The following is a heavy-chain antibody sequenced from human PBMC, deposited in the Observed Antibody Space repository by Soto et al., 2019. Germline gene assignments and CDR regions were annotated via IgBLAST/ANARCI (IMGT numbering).Heavy chain of an antibody. CDR1: GFTFSNYA. CDR3: VKDRYYYDSSAYRSAY. D-gene: IGHD3-22*01. CDR2: IYSNGGST. Sequence: GSLRLSCSASGFTFSNYAMHWVRQAPGKGLEYVSAIYSNGGSTFYADSVRGRFTISRDNSKNTLYLQMSSLRAEDTAVYYCVKDRYYYDSSAYRSAYWGQGTLVTVSS. J-gene: IGHJ4*02. V-gene: IGHV3-64D*06.